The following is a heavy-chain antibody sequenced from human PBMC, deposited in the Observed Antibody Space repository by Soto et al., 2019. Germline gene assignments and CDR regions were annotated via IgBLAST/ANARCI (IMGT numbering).Heavy chain of an antibody. CDR3: ARDDYYYYGSGSYYFNWFDP. CDR1: GYTFTSYA. D-gene: IGHD3-10*01. J-gene: IGHJ5*02. CDR2: INAGNGNT. Sequence: ASVKVSCKASGYTFTSYAMHWVRQAPGQRLEWMGWINAGNGNTKYSRKFQGRVTITRDTSASTAYMELSSLRSEDTAVYYCARDDYYYYGSGSYYFNWFDPWGQGTLVTVSS. V-gene: IGHV1-3*01.